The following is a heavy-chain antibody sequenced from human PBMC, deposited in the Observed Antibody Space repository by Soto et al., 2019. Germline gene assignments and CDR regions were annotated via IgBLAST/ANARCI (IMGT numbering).Heavy chain of an antibody. V-gene: IGHV3-30*18. CDR1: GFTFSSYG. CDR3: AKLDVLEAAAGYAPEP. D-gene: IGHD6-13*01. CDR2: ISYDGSNK. Sequence: GGSLRLSCAASGFTFSSYGMHWVRQAPGKGLEWVAVISYDGSNKYYADSVKGRFTISRDNSKNTLYLQMNSQRAEDTVLYYCAKLDVLEAAAGYAPEPWGQGTLVTVSS. J-gene: IGHJ4*02.